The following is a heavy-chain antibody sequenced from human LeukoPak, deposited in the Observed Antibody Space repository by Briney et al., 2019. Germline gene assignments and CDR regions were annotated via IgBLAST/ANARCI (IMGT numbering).Heavy chain of an antibody. V-gene: IGHV1-2*02. D-gene: IGHD2-15*01. CDR3: ATVRDIVVGGGPYCFDY. Sequence: ASVKDSREASGYTLIGYYLHWVRQPPGQGLEWMGWINPHNGDTNYAQKFQGRVTMTRDTSITTAYMELSSLISDDTAVYYCATVRDIVVGGGPYCFDYWGQGNLVTVSA. CDR2: INPHNGDT. CDR1: GYTLIGYY. J-gene: IGHJ4*02.